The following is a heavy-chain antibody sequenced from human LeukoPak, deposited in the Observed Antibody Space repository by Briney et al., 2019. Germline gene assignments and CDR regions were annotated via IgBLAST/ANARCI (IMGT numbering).Heavy chain of an antibody. CDR3: ARGRMDYYGSGSSKRQFDY. CDR2: INLSGST. V-gene: IGHV4-34*01. Sequence: SETLSLPCAVYGGSFSGYYWSWIRQPPGKGLEWIGEINLSGSTNYNPSLESRVTISVDTSKNQFSLKLSSVTAADTAVYYCARGRMDYYGSGSSKRQFDYWGQGTLVTVSS. J-gene: IGHJ4*02. CDR1: GGSFSGYY. D-gene: IGHD3-10*01.